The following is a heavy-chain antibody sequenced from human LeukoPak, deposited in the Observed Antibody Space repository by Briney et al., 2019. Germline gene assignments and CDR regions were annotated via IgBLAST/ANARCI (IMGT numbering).Heavy chain of an antibody. CDR1: GFSFSNYA. D-gene: IGHD4-17*01. Sequence: GGSLRLSCAASGFSFSNYALVWVRQSPEKGLEWVSAIGGSGGAIRYADAVKGRFTISRDNAKNTLFLQMNSLRAEDTAVYYCGTDPNGDYIGAFEFWGQGTTVSVSS. CDR2: IGGSGGAI. V-gene: IGHV3-23*01. J-gene: IGHJ3*01. CDR3: GTDPNGDYIGAFEF.